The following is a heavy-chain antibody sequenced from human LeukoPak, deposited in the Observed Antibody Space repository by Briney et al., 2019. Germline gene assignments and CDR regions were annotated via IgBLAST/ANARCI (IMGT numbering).Heavy chain of an antibody. CDR1: GFTFSGYT. CDR2: ISSNGAST. Sequence: AGSLRLSCAASGFTFSGYTMHWVRQAPGKGLEYLSAISSNGASTYYANSVKGRFTISRDNSKNTLYLQMGSLRAEDMAVYYCARGEGSGWFPFDYWGQGTLVTVSS. J-gene: IGHJ4*02. CDR3: ARGEGSGWFPFDY. D-gene: IGHD6-19*01. V-gene: IGHV3-64*01.